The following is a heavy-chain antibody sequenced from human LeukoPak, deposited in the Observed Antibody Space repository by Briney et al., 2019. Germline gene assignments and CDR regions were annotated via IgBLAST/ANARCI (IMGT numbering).Heavy chain of an antibody. V-gene: IGHV1-2*02. J-gene: IGHJ4*02. CDR1: GYTFTGYY. CDR3: ASHDYGDYYFDY. D-gene: IGHD4-17*01. CDR2: INPNSGGT. Sequence: GASVKVSCKASGYTFTGYYMHWVRQAPGQGLEWMGWINPNSGGTNYAQKFQGRVTMTRDTSISTAYMELSSLRSEDTAVYYCASHDYGDYYFDYWGQGTLVTVSS.